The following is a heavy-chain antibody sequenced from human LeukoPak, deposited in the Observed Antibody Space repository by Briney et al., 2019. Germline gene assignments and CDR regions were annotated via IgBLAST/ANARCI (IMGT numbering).Heavy chain of an antibody. CDR3: ARGYCSGGSCYPFDY. J-gene: IGHJ4*02. CDR1: GGTFSSYA. CDR2: IIPIFGTA. D-gene: IGHD2-15*01. V-gene: IGHV1-69*06. Sequence: ASVKVSCKASGGTFSSYAISWVRQAPGQGLEWMGGIIPIFGTANYAQKFQGRVTITADKSTSTAYMELSSLGSEDTAVYYCARGYCSGGSCYPFDYWGQGTLVTVSS.